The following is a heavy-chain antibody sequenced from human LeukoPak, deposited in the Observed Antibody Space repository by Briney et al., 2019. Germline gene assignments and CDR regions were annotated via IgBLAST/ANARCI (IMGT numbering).Heavy chain of an antibody. J-gene: IGHJ4*02. D-gene: IGHD3-3*01. V-gene: IGHV3-23*01. CDR1: GFTFSSYA. CDR2: SGSGGTI. CDR3: AKDFWSGDYPNY. Sequence: QPGGSLRLSCAASGFTFSSYAMSWVRQAPGKGLEWVSGSGSGGTIYYADSVKGRFTISRDNSKNTLYLQMNSLRAEDAAVYYCAKDFWSGDYPNYWGQGTLVTVSS.